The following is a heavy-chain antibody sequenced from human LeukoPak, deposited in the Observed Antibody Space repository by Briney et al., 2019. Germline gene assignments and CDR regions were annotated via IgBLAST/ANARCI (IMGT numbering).Heavy chain of an antibody. J-gene: IGHJ4*02. CDR1: GGSISSVY. CDR3: ARGGPTHGDYG. D-gene: IGHD4-17*01. CDR2: IYSSGST. Sequence: SETLSLTCTVSGGSISSVYWSWIRQPAGKGLEWIGRIYSSGSTNYNPSLKSRVTMSVDTSKNQFSLKLTSVTAADTAVYYCARGGPTHGDYGWGQGTLVTVSS. V-gene: IGHV4-4*07.